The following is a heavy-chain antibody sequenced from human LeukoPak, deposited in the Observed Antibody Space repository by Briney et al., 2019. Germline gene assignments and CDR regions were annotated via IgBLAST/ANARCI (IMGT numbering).Heavy chain of an antibody. D-gene: IGHD3-22*01. Sequence: PGGSLRLSCAASGFTFSNAWMNWVRQAPGKGLEWVGRIKSKTDGGTTDYAAPVKGRFTISRDDSKNTLYLQMHSLKTEDTAVYYCTTDKYDGSGYYVDYWGQGTLVTVSS. CDR1: GFTFSNAW. CDR3: TTDKYDGSGYYVDY. V-gene: IGHV3-15*07. CDR2: IKSKTDGGTT. J-gene: IGHJ4*02.